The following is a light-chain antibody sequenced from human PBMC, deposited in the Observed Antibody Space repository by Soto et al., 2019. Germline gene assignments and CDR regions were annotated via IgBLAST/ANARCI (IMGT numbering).Light chain of an antibody. CDR2: GAS. Sequence: EIVLTQSPGTLSLSPGERATLSCRASQTVSSSYLAWYRQKPGQAPRLLIYGASSRAAGIPDRVSGSGSGTDFTLTISRLEPEDFAVYYCQQYGSSPLTFGGRPKVEIK. J-gene: IGKJ4*01. CDR3: QQYGSSPLT. V-gene: IGKV3-20*01. CDR1: QTVSSSY.